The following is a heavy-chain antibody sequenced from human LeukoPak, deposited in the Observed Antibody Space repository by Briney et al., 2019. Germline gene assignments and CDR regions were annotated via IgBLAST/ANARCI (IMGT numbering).Heavy chain of an antibody. Sequence: SETLSLTCTVSGGSISSSSYCWGWIRQPPGKGLEWIASIYYSGSTSHNPSLKSRVTIFVDTSKNQFSLRLSTVTAADTALYYCARHGQQQLLTFFDYWGQGTLVTVSS. CDR3: ARHGQQQLLTFFDY. CDR2: IYYSGST. J-gene: IGHJ4*02. D-gene: IGHD6-13*01. V-gene: IGHV4-39*01. CDR1: GGSISSSSYC.